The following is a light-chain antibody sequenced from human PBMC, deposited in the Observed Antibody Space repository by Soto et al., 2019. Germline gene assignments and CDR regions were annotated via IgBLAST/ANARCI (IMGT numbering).Light chain of an antibody. CDR2: AAS. CDR3: QQSLGIPYT. V-gene: IGKV1-39*01. CDR1: KTISTY. Sequence: DIQMTQSPSALSASVGDSVTITCRASKTISTYLKWYQQKPGKAPKLLIYAASTLQSGVPSRFSGSGSGTDFTLTISSLQPEDFATYYCQQSLGIPYTFGQGTRLEIK. J-gene: IGKJ2*01.